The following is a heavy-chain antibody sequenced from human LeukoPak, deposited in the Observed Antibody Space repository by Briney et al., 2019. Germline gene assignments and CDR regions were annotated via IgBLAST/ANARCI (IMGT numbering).Heavy chain of an antibody. D-gene: IGHD4-17*01. CDR1: GYSISSGYY. J-gene: IGHJ3*02. CDR2: INHSGST. Sequence: PSETLSLTCTVSGYSISSGYYWGWIRQPPGKGLEWIGKINHSGSTNYNPSLKSRVTISVDTSKNQFSLKVSSATAADTAVYYCARDTTETTFLAFDIWGQGTLVTVSS. V-gene: IGHV4-38-2*02. CDR3: ARDTTETTFLAFDI.